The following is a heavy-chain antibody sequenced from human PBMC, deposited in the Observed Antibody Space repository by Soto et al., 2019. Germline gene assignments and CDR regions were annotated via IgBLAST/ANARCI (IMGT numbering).Heavy chain of an antibody. CDR1: GGSVSSGSYY. J-gene: IGHJ6*03. Sequence: PSETLSLTCTVSGGSVSSGSYYWSWIRQHPGKGLEWIGYIYYSGSTYYNPSLKSRVTISVDTSKNQFSLKLSSVTAADTAVYYCARVVRYFDWLLYYYYMDVWGKGTTVTVS. CDR3: ARVVRYFDWLLYYYYMDV. V-gene: IGHV4-31*03. D-gene: IGHD3-9*01. CDR2: IYYSGST.